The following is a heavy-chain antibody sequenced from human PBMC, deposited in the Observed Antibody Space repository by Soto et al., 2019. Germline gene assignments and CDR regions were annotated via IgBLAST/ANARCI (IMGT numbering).Heavy chain of an antibody. V-gene: IGHV1-2*04. CDR3: ARGDSTDCSNGVCSFFYNHDMDV. CDR2: INPKSGGT. J-gene: IGHJ6*02. CDR1: GYSFTDYH. D-gene: IGHD2-8*01. Sequence: SVKVSCKASGYSFTDYHIHWVRQAPGQGLEWLGRINPKSGGTSTAQKFQGWVTMTTDTSISTASMELTRLTSDDTAIYYCARGDSTDCSNGVCSFFYNHDMDVWGQGTTVTRLL.